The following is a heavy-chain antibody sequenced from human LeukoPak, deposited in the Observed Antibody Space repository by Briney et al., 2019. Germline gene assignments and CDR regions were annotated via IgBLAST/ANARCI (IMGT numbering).Heavy chain of an antibody. J-gene: IGHJ4*02. CDR2: IWDDGNNK. D-gene: IGHD3-16*01. V-gene: IGHV3-33*01. CDR3: ARRLR. CDR1: GFTFSTYG. Sequence: PGGSLRLSCAASGFTFSTYGMHWVRQAPGKGLEWVAVIWDDGNNKYYPDSVKDRFTISRDNSKNSLYLQMNSLRAEDTAVYYCARRLRWGQGTLVTVSS.